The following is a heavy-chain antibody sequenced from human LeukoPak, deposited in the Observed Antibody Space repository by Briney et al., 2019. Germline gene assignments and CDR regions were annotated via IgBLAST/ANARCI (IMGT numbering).Heavy chain of an antibody. CDR2: IYYTGTT. Sequence: SETLSLTCSVSGGSISSANYYWGWIRQTPGKGLEWIGIIYYTGTTYYNPTLKRRVTISVDTYKQEFSMKMRSLTATDTAVYSCARGGYSYGRPYYLDYWGQGTLVTVSS. J-gene: IGHJ4*02. CDR1: GGSISSANYY. D-gene: IGHD5-18*01. V-gene: IGHV4-39*01. CDR3: ARGGYSYGRPYYLDY.